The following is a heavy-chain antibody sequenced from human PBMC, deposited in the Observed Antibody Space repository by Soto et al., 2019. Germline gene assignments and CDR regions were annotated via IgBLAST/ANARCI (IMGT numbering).Heavy chain of an antibody. V-gene: IGHV3-23*01. J-gene: IGHJ5*02. D-gene: IGHD6-19*01. CDR2: ISGSGGST. Sequence: PGGSLRLSCAASGFTFSSYAMSWVRQAPGKGLEWDSAISGSGGSTYYADSVKGRFTISRDNSKNSLYLQMNSLRAEDTAVYYCAKAALLGIAVAGTHNWFDPWGQGTLVTVSS. CDR1: GFTFSSYA. CDR3: AKAALLGIAVAGTHNWFDP.